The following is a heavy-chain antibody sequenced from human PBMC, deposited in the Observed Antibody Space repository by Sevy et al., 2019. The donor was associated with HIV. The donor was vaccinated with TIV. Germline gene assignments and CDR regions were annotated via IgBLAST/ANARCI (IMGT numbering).Heavy chain of an antibody. Sequence: GGSLRLSCAASGFTFKNHAMSWVRQAPGKGLEWVSAISARGTSTYYTDSVKGRFTISRDDSKNTLYLQMNSLGADATAVYYCANDLCGVAGDFGYWGQGALVTVSS. V-gene: IGHV3-23*01. CDR2: ISARGTST. CDR1: GFTFKNHA. CDR3: ANDLCGVAGDFGY. D-gene: IGHD6-19*01. J-gene: IGHJ4*02.